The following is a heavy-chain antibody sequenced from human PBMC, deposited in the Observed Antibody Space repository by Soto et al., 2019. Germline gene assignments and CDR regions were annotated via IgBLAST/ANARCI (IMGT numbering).Heavy chain of an antibody. Sequence: GGSLRLSCAASGFTFSNAWMSWVRQAPGKGLEWVGRIKSKTDGGITDYAAPVKGRFTISRDDSKNTLYLQMNSLKTEDTAVYYCTTDLDIFGYYGHYFDYWGQGTLVTVSS. CDR2: IKSKTDGGIT. V-gene: IGHV3-15*01. J-gene: IGHJ4*02. CDR1: GFTFSNAW. D-gene: IGHD3-3*01. CDR3: TTDLDIFGYYGHYFDY.